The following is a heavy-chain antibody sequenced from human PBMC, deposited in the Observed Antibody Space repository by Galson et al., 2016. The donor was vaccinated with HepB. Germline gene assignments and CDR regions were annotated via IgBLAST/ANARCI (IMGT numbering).Heavy chain of an antibody. CDR2: IYYRTGST. D-gene: IGHD3-10*01. Sequence: SETLSLTCTVSGGSISSFYWSWIRQPPGKGLEWIAKIYYRTGSTNYNPSPKSRVTMSIDTSNNQFSLKLSSVTATDTAVYYCARDYRFGDLPAGYYYGMDVWGQGTTVTVSS. J-gene: IGHJ6*02. V-gene: IGHV4-59*01. CDR3: ARDYRFGDLPAGYYYGMDV. CDR1: GGSISSFY.